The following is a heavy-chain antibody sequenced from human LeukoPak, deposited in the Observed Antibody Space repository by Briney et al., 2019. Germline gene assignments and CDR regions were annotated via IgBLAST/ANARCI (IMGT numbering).Heavy chain of an antibody. J-gene: IGHJ3*02. V-gene: IGHV3-7*05. CDR1: GFTFSSYC. D-gene: IGHD6-13*01. CDR3: AKERIAAARGAFDI. CDR2: IQDGSDK. Sequence: GGSLRLSCVASGFTFSSYCMSWVRQAPGKGLEWVANIQDGSDKYYVDSVKGRFTISRDNAKNSLYLQMNSLRAEDTAVYYCAKERIAAARGAFDIWGQGTMVTVSS.